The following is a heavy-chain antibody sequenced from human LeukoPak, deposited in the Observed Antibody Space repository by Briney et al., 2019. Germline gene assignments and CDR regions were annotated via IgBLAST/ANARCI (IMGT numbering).Heavy chain of an antibody. J-gene: IGHJ5*02. CDR3: ARDRGMWVTGTTNWFDP. D-gene: IGHD1-7*01. CDR1: GGSISGYY. V-gene: IGHV4-4*07. Sequence: SETLSLACTVSGGSISGYYWSWIRQPAGKGLEWIGRIYTSGSTNYNPSLKSRVTMSVDTSKNQFSLKLSSVTAADTAVYYCARDRGMWVTGTTNWFDPWGQGTLVTVSS. CDR2: IYTSGST.